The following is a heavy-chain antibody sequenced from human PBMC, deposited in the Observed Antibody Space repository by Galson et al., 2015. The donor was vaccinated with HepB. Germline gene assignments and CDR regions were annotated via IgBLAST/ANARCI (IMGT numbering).Heavy chain of an antibody. CDR2: IWYDGSNK. V-gene: IGHV3-33*01. Sequence: SLRLSCAASGFTFSSYGMHWVRQAPGKGLEWVAVIWYDGSNKYYADSVKGRFTISRDNSKNTLYLQMNSLRAEDTAVYYCARDLTLRTEWLGLTGYCYGMDVWGQGATVTVSS. CDR3: ARDLTLRTEWLGLTGYCYGMDV. CDR1: GFTFSSYG. D-gene: IGHD6-19*01. J-gene: IGHJ6*02.